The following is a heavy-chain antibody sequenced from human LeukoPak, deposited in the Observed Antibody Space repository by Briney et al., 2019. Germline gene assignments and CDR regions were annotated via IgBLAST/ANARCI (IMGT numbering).Heavy chain of an antibody. Sequence: ASVKVSCKASGYTFTSYAMHWVRQAPGQRLEWMGWINAGNGNTKYSQKFQGRVTITRDTSVSTAYMELSSLRSEDTAVYYCARQLGAVAGTRANYYYGMDVWGQGTTVTVSS. CDR3: ARQLGAVAGTRANYYYGMDV. J-gene: IGHJ6*02. V-gene: IGHV1-3*01. CDR2: INAGNGNT. D-gene: IGHD6-19*01. CDR1: GYTFTSYA.